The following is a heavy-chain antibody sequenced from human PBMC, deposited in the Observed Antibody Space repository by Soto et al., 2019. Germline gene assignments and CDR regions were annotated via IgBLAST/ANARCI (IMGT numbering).Heavy chain of an antibody. J-gene: IGHJ4*02. CDR1: GDTFTDYY. V-gene: IGHV1-46*01. CDR3: ARGGHVVVVTAALDY. D-gene: IGHD2-21*02. CDR2: VNPSGGHT. Sequence: QVQLMLPGAEVKKPGASVKVSCKASGDTFTDYYIHWVRQAPGQGLEWMGTVNPSGGHTTYAQHFLGRVTMTRDTSTSTLYMELTSLTSEDTAVYYCARGGHVVVVTAALDYWGQGTLVTVSS.